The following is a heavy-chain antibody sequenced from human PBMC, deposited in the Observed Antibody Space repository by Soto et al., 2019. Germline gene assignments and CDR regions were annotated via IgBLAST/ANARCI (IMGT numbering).Heavy chain of an antibody. CDR2: ISHTSSNT. D-gene: IGHD2-15*01. Sequence: GGSLRLSCAASGFAFNTSSMNWVRQAPGKGLEWVSSISHTSSNTYYADSVKGRFTISRDNAKNTLYLQMNSLRAEDTAVYYCASLVVVVAARNWFDPWGQGTLVTVSS. CDR3: ASLVVVVAARNWFDP. CDR1: GFAFNTSS. V-gene: IGHV3-21*01. J-gene: IGHJ5*02.